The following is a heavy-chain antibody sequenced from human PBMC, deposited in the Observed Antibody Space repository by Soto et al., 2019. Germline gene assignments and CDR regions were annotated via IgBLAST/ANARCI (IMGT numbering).Heavy chain of an antibody. J-gene: IGHJ6*03. Sequence: QVQLQQWGAGLLKPSETLSLTCAVYGGSFSGYYWSWIRQPPGKGREWLGEINHSGSTNYNPSLKSRVTISVDTSKNQFSLKLSSVTAADTAVYYCARGSNVVVVPAAMHMDVWGKGTTVTVSS. D-gene: IGHD2-2*01. CDR3: ARGSNVVVVPAAMHMDV. CDR1: GGSFSGYY. V-gene: IGHV4-34*01. CDR2: INHSGST.